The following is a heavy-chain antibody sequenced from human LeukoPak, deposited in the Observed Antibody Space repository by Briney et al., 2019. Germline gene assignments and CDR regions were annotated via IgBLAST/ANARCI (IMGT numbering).Heavy chain of an antibody. CDR1: GGSFSGYY. CDR3: ASSIAVAGSFDY. CDR2: IKQDGSEK. V-gene: IGHV3-7*01. Sequence: PSETLSLTCAVYGGSFSGYYWSWIRQPPGKGLEWVANIKQDGSEKYYVDSVKGRFTISRDNAKNSLYLQMNSLRAEDTAVYYCASSIAVAGSFDYWGQGTLVTVSS. D-gene: IGHD6-19*01. J-gene: IGHJ4*02.